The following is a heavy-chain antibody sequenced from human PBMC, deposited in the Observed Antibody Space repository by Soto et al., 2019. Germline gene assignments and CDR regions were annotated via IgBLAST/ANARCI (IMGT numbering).Heavy chain of an antibody. J-gene: IGHJ3*02. CDR2: IYSGGST. CDR1: GFNVCSKY. Sequence: GGSLRLSRAASGFNVCSKYPSWVRQAPGKGLEWVSVIYSGGSTYYADSVKGRFTISRHNSKNTLYLQMNSLRAEDTAVYYCATHNEYSGYDWYAFDIWGQGTMVTVSS. V-gene: IGHV3-53*04. D-gene: IGHD5-12*01. CDR3: ATHNEYSGYDWYAFDI.